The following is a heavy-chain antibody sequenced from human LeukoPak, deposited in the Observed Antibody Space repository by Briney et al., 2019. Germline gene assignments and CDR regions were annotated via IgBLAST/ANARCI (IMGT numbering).Heavy chain of an antibody. Sequence: SETLSLTCAVYGGSFSGYYWSWIRQPPGKGLEWIGEINHSGSTNYNPSLKSRVTISVDTSKNQFSLKLSSVTAADTAVYYCARGRLPTIDRNFDYRGQGTLVTVSS. J-gene: IGHJ4*02. V-gene: IGHV4-34*01. CDR1: GGSFSGYY. D-gene: IGHD2-15*01. CDR3: ARGRLPTIDRNFDY. CDR2: INHSGST.